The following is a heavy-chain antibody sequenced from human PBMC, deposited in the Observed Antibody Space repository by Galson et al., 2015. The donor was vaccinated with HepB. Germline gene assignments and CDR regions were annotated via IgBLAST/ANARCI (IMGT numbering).Heavy chain of an antibody. D-gene: IGHD6-13*01. Sequence: SVKVSCKASGGTFSSYAISWVRQAPGQGLEWMGGIIPIFGIANYAQKFQGRVTITADESTSTAYMELSSLRSEDTAVYYCARGKKNSSSWPGAFDIWGQGTMVTVSS. CDR3: ARGKKNSSSWPGAFDI. V-gene: IGHV1-69*13. CDR1: GGTFSSYA. CDR2: IIPIFGIA. J-gene: IGHJ3*02.